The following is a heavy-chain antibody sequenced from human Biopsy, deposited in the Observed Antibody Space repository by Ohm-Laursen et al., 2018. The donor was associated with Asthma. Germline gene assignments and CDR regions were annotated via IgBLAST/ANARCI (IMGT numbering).Heavy chain of an antibody. D-gene: IGHD3-9*01. CDR3: ARTYYDFLTGQVIDAFAI. V-gene: IGHV1-3*01. J-gene: IGHJ3*02. CDR2: INAGNGNT. CDR1: GYTFISYA. Sequence: GSSVKVSCNASGYTFISYAIHWVRQAPGQRLEWMGWINAGNGNTKYSQKFQGRVTITRDTSASTAYMEPSSLRSEDTAVYYCARTYYDFLTGQVIDAFAIWGQGTMVTVSS.